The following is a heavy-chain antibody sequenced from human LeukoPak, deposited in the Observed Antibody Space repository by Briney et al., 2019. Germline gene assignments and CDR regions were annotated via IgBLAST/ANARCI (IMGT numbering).Heavy chain of an antibody. CDR3: ARQYPLQGDWFDP. CDR2: IYPGDSDT. J-gene: IGHJ5*02. Sequence: GESLKISCQGSGYSFTSYWIGWVRQMPGKGLEWMWIIYPGDSDTRYSPSFQGQVTISADKSISTAYLQWSSLKASDTAMYYCARQYPLQGDWFDPWGQGTLVTVSS. CDR1: GYSFTSYW. V-gene: IGHV5-51*01. D-gene: IGHD2-2*01.